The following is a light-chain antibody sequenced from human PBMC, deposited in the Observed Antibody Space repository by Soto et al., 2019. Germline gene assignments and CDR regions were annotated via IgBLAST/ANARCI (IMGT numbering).Light chain of an antibody. CDR2: WAS. CDR1: QSVLFSSNSNNY. V-gene: IGKV4-1*01. Sequence: DIVMTQSPDSLAVSLGERATINCKSSQSVLFSSNSNNYLAWYQQKPGQPPKLLIYWASTRESGVPDRFSGSGSGTDFTLTISSLQADDVAVYYCQQYYNTPHTCGQGTKLEIK. CDR3: QQYYNTPHT. J-gene: IGKJ2*01.